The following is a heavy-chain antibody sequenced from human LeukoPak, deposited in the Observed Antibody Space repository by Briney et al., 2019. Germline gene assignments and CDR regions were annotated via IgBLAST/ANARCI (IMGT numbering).Heavy chain of an antibody. CDR2: VIPILVIA. CDR1: GGTFSSYA. CDR3: ARASNHYYDSSGYSPDAFDI. J-gene: IGHJ3*02. V-gene: IGHV1-69*04. D-gene: IGHD3-22*01. Sequence: SLKPSCTASGGTFSSYAISWVRHAPGQGLEWMGRVIPILVIANYAQKFQGRDTIPADKSTSTAYMALSSLRSEDTAVYYCARASNHYYDSSGYSPDAFDIWGQGTMVTVSS.